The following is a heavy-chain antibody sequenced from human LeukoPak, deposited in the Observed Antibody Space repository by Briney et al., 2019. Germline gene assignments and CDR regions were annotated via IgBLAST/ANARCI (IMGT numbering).Heavy chain of an antibody. J-gene: IGHJ4*02. CDR1: GFTFDDYG. Sequence: PGGSLRLSCAASGFTFDDYGMSWVRQAPGKGLEWVSCINWNGGSTGYADSVKGRFTISRDNAKNSLYLQMNSLRAEDTALYYCARGSRLGYSYGLYYFDYWGQGTLVTVSS. D-gene: IGHD5-18*01. V-gene: IGHV3-20*04. CDR2: INWNGGST. CDR3: ARGSRLGYSYGLYYFDY.